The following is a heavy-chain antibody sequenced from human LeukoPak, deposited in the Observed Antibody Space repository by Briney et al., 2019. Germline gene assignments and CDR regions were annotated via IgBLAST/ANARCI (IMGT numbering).Heavy chain of an antibody. CDR1: GGSISSYY. J-gene: IGHJ4*02. Sequence: SETLSLTCTVSGGSISSYYWSWIRQPPGKGLEWIGYIYYSGSTYYNPSLKSRVTISVDTSKNQFSLKLSSVTAADTAVYYCATTPPTTVETGVGFDYWGQGTLVTVSS. D-gene: IGHD4-23*01. CDR2: IYYSGST. CDR3: ATTPPTTVETGVGFDY. V-gene: IGHV4-59*08.